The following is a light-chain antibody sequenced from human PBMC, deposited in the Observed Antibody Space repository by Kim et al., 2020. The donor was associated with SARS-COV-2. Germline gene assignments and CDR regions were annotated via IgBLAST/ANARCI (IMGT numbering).Light chain of an antibody. CDR1: QGISNS. V-gene: IGKV1-NL1*01. Sequence: DIQMTQSPSSLSASVGDRVTITCRASQGISNSLAWYQQKPGKAPKLLIYAASRLESGVPSRFSGSGFGADYTLSISSLQPEDFATYYCQQYDSAPWYTFGQGTKLEI. J-gene: IGKJ2*01. CDR2: AAS. CDR3: QQYDSAPWYT.